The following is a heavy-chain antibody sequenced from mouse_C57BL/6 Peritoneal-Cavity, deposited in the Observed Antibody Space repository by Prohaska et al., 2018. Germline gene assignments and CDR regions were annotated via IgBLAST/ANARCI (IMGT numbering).Heavy chain of an antibody. V-gene: IGHV1-55*01. J-gene: IGHJ2*01. Sequence: FTFTSYWLTWVKQRPGQGLELLGDIYPASGSTNYNEKFKSKATLTVETSTSTGYMQRSSLTAEDCAVYYCARDYYADYWGQGTTLTVSS. CDR2: IYPASGST. CDR3: ARDYYADY. CDR1: FTFTSYW.